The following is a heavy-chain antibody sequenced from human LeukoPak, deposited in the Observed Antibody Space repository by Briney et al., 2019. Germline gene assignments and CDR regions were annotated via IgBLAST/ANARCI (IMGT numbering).Heavy chain of an antibody. CDR1: GFTFSSYA. Sequence: GGSLRLSCAASGFTFSSYAMRWVRQAPGKGLDWVSAISGSGGSTYYADAVKGRFTSSRDNSKKTLYLQMNSLRAEDTAVYYCAKSRIVVVPAALDYWGQGTLVTVSS. CDR2: ISGSGGST. J-gene: IGHJ4*02. CDR3: AKSRIVVVPAALDY. D-gene: IGHD2-2*01. V-gene: IGHV3-23*01.